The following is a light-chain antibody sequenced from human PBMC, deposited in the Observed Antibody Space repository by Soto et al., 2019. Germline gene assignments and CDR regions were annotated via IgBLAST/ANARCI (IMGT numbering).Light chain of an antibody. J-gene: IGKJ1*01. V-gene: IGKV3-20*01. Sequence: EIVWTQSPGTLSLSPGDRATLSCRASQSVRTTYLAWYQQKPGQAPRLLIYNASNRTTGIPDRFSGSGSGTDFTLTIDRLEPADFAVYFCQQYSSSQGWTFGQGTKVEIK. CDR1: QSVRTTY. CDR2: NAS. CDR3: QQYSSSQGWT.